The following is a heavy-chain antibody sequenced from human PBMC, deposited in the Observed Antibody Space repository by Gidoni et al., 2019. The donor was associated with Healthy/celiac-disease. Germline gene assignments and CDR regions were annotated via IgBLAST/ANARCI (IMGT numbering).Heavy chain of an antibody. Sequence: EVQLVESGGGLVQPGGSLRLSCAASGFTFSSYSMNWGRQAPGKGLEWVSYISSSSSNIYYADSVKGRFTISRDNAKNSLYLQMNSLRAEDTAVYYCARRLGSSWYRGGFDYWGQGTLVTVSS. CDR2: ISSSSSNI. D-gene: IGHD6-13*01. CDR1: GFTFSSYS. V-gene: IGHV3-48*01. J-gene: IGHJ4*02. CDR3: ARRLGSSWYRGGFDY.